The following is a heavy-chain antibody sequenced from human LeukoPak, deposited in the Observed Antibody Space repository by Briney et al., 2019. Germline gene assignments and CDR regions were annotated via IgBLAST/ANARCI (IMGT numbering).Heavy chain of an antibody. CDR1: GGSISSGDYY. J-gene: IGHJ4*02. V-gene: IGHV4-30-4*01. CDR3: ARRGSSSWKQPVDY. Sequence: SQTLSLTCTVSGGSISSGDYYWSWIRQPPGTGLEWIGYIYYSGSTYYNPSLKSRVTISVDTSKNQFSLKLSSVTAADTAVYYCARRGSSSWKQPVDYWGQGTLVTVSS. CDR2: IYYSGST. D-gene: IGHD6-13*01.